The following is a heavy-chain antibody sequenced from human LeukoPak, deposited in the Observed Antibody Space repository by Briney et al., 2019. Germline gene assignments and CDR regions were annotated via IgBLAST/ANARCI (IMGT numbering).Heavy chain of an antibody. D-gene: IGHD3-9*01. V-gene: IGHV3-7*02. CDR1: GFTFSNYW. Sequence: GGSLRLSCAASGFTFSNYWMSWVRQAPGKGLEWVANXXXXGSEKYYVDSVKGRFTISRDNSKNTLYLQMNSLRAEDTAVYYCAKGQYYDILAGYWGYFDSWGQGTLVIVSS. J-gene: IGHJ4*02. CDR3: AKGQYYDILAGYWGYFDS. CDR2: XXXXGSEK.